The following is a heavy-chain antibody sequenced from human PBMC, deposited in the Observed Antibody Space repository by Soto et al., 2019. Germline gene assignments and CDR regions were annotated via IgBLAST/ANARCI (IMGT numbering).Heavy chain of an antibody. V-gene: IGHV4-31*03. CDR2: IYYSGST. D-gene: IGHD3-10*01. CDR1: GGSISSGGYY. CDR3: ARAGNMVRELYYFDY. Sequence: QVQLQESGPGLVKPSQTLSLTCTVSGGSISSGGYYWSWIRQHPGKGLEWIGYIYYSGSTYYNPSLKSRVTIPEDTSKNQYPLKLSPVTAADTAVYYCARAGNMVRELYYFDYWGQGTMVTVSS. J-gene: IGHJ4*02.